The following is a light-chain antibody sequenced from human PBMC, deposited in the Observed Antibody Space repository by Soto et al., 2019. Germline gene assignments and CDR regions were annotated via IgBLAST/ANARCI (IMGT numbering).Light chain of an antibody. CDR3: QQYDILPRT. J-gene: IGKJ1*01. V-gene: IGKV1-33*01. CDR2: DAS. CDR1: QDISNY. Sequence: DIQMTQSPSSLSASEGHRVTITCRASQDISNYLSWYQYKPGKAPKLLIYDASNLNEGVPSRFSGSGSGTHFTFSISRLQPEDIATYYCQQYDILPRTFGQGTRVDVK.